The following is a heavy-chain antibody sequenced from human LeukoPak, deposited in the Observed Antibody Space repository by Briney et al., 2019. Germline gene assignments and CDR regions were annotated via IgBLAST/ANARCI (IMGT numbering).Heavy chain of an antibody. CDR1: GFTFSSYG. CDR2: ISHSGST. J-gene: IGHJ6*03. D-gene: IGHD6-6*01. Sequence: GSLRLSCAASGFTFSSYGMSWVRQPPGKGLEWIGEISHSGSTNDNPSLKSRVTISVDTSKNQFSLKLSSVTAADTAVYYCARVGPYSSSYYYYYYMDVWGKGTTVTVSS. V-gene: IGHV4-34*01. CDR3: ARVGPYSSSYYYYYYMDV.